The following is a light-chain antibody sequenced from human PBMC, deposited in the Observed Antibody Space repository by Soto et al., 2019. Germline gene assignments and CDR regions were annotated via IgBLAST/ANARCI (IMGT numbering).Light chain of an antibody. Sequence: EIVLTQSPGTLSLSPGERATLSCRASQSVSSNYLAWYQQTPGQAPRLLIYGASIRATGIPDRFSGSGSGTDFTLTINRREPEDFAVYYCQQYGGSPRTFGQGTKVEL. V-gene: IGKV3-20*01. CDR1: QSVSSNY. J-gene: IGKJ1*01. CDR2: GAS. CDR3: QQYGGSPRT.